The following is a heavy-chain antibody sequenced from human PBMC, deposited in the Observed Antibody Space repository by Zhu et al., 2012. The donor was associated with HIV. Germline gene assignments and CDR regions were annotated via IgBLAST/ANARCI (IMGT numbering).Heavy chain of an antibody. CDR1: GFTFSDSA. CDR2: IIAKADNSAT. CDR3: TRPALYYDILPGFND. Sequence: QLVESGGGLVQPGGSLKLSCAAPGFTFSDSAIHWVRQASGKGLEWVGRIIAKADNSATTYAASVRGRFTISRDDSKNTAYLQMSSLKIEDTAVYYCTRPALYYDILPGFNDWGQGTLVTVSS. J-gene: IGHJ4*02. D-gene: IGHD3-9*01. V-gene: IGHV3-73*02.